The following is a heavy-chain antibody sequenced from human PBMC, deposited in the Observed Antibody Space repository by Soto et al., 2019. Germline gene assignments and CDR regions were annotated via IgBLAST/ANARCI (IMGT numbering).Heavy chain of an antibody. J-gene: IGHJ6*02. CDR1: GFIFSSYG. CDR2: INYDGSNT. V-gene: IGHV3-33*01. Sequence: QVHLVESGGGAVQPGRSLRVSCAASGFIFSSYGLHWVRRAPGRGLEWVAFINYDGSNTYYGDSVKGRFTVSRDNSKNTLYLQLNCLRGEDTASYYCARCKQKVMHCAMDVWGQGATVTV. CDR3: ARCKQKVMHCAMDV. D-gene: IGHD2-21*01.